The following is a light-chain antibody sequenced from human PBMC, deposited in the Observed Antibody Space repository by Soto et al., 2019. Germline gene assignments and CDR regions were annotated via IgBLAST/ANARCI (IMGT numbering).Light chain of an antibody. CDR1: QSISTR. CDR3: QQDDTYST. V-gene: IGKV1-5*01. Sequence: DIPMTQSPSTLSASVGDRVTITCRASQSISTRLAWYPQKPGKTPHLLIYDASNLGSGVPSRFSGSGTGTEFTLTISSMQPDDFATYYCQQDDTYSTFGQGTKVEIK. CDR2: DAS. J-gene: IGKJ1*01.